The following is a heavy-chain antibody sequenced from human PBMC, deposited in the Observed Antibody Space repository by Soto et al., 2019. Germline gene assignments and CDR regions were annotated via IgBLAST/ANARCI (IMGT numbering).Heavy chain of an antibody. Sequence: GGSLRLSCEGSGFTFSSYGMHWFRQAPGKGLDWVAVISYDGSNNYYAESVKGRFTISRDNSKNTLYLQMNSLRAEDTAVYYCAKDRGGHYYYYGMDVWGQGTTVTVSS. CDR2: ISYDGSNN. J-gene: IGHJ6*02. CDR1: GFTFSSYG. CDR3: AKDRGGHYYYYGMDV. D-gene: IGHD2-15*01. V-gene: IGHV3-30*18.